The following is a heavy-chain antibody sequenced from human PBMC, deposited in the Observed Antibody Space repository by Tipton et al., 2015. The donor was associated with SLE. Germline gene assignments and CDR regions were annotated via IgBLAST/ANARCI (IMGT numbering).Heavy chain of an antibody. J-gene: IGHJ5*02. CDR3: AKISSGGDRGWFDP. V-gene: IGHV3-30*02. Sequence: SVKGRFTISRDNSRNTLYVQMNSLRGEDTAVYYCAKISSGGDRGWFDPWGQGTLVTVSS. D-gene: IGHD6-19*01.